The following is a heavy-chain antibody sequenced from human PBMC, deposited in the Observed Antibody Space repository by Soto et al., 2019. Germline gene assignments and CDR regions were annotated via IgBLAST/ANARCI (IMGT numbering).Heavy chain of an antibody. D-gene: IGHD3-3*01. V-gene: IGHV4-4*02. CDR1: GGSISSSNW. J-gene: IGHJ4*02. CDR2: INHSGST. Sequence: SETLSITCAVSGGSISSSNWWRWVSQPPGKGLEWIGEINHSGSTNYNPSLKSRVTISVDTSKNQFSLKLSSVTAADTAVYYCARVIHYDFWSGSFDYWGQGTLVTVSS. CDR3: ARVIHYDFWSGSFDY.